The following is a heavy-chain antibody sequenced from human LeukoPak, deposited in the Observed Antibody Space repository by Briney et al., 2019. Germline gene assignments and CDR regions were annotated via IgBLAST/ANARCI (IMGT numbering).Heavy chain of an antibody. J-gene: IGHJ4*02. Sequence: GGSLRLSCTGPGFDFANYAMSWLRQAPENVLEWISSISGSGFDTYLADSVKGRFTIARDNSRNILNLHMNSRRADDTAMYYCGRGGLPDIVVVVAVPPAYWGQGTQVTVSS. CDR2: ISGSGFDT. D-gene: IGHD2-15*01. CDR1: GFDFANYA. V-gene: IGHV3-23*01. CDR3: GRGGLPDIVVVVAVPPAY.